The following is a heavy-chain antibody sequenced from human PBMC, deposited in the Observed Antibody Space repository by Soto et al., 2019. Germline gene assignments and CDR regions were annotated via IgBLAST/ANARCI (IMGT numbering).Heavy chain of an antibody. CDR1: GYTFTLFG. Sequence: QVQLVQSGAEVKKPGASVKVSCTTSGYTFTLFGITWGRQAPGQGLGWMGWISPYNGDTKYAEKLEGRVTLTTDTSAGPAYMEVTSLTSDDKGEYYCARGGQYRYFDYWGQGTLVTVSS. CDR3: ARGGQYRYFDY. J-gene: IGHJ4*02. CDR2: ISPYNGDT. D-gene: IGHD2-2*02. V-gene: IGHV1-18*01.